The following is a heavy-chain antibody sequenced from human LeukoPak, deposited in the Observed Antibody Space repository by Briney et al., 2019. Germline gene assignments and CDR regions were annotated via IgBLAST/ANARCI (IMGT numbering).Heavy chain of an antibody. J-gene: IGHJ4*02. CDR3: AKDSLAGYLRGYFDD. CDR1: GFTFSTYG. V-gene: IGHV3-30*18. Sequence: PGRSLRLSCAASGFTFSTYGMHWVRQAPGKGLEWVAVISYDGSNKYYTDSVKGRSTISRDNSKNTLYLQMNSLRPEDTAVFYCAKDSLAGYLRGYFDDWGQGTQVTVSS. D-gene: IGHD3-9*01. CDR2: ISYDGSNK.